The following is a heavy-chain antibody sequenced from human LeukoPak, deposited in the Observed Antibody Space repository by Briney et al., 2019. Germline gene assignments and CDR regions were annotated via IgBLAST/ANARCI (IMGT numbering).Heavy chain of an antibody. D-gene: IGHD1-26*01. V-gene: IGHV4-59*12. CDR3: ARGGIVGAGFDY. Sequence: SETLSLTCTVSGVSISSYYWNWIRQPPGKGLEWIGYIYNSGSTNNNPSLKSRVTISVDTSKKQFSLKLSSVTAADTAVYYCARGGIVGAGFDYWGQGTLVTVSS. CDR2: IYNSGST. CDR1: GVSISSYY. J-gene: IGHJ4*02.